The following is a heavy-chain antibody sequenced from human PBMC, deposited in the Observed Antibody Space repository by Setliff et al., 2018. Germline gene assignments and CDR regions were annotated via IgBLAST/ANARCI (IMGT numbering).Heavy chain of an antibody. CDR2: INPSGGLT. CDR3: ARDYGASDGFDI. V-gene: IGHV1-46*01. Sequence: ASVKVSCKASGYTLSKYYMHWVRQAPGQGLEWMGIINPSGGLTKYAQKFQGRVTMTTDTSTSTAYMELRSLRSDDTAVYYCARDYGASDGFDIWGQGTMVTVSS. CDR1: GYTLSKYY. J-gene: IGHJ3*02. D-gene: IGHD4-17*01.